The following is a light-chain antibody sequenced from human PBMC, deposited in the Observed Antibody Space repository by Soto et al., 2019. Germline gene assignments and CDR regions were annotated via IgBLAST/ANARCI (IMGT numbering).Light chain of an antibody. J-gene: IGKJ4*01. CDR1: QSVSSNY. V-gene: IGKV3-20*01. CDR2: RAS. CDR3: QQYGSSPLT. Sequence: EIVLTQSPGTLSLSPGERATLSCRASQSVSSNYLAWYHQKPGQAPKVLIYRASSRATGIPDRFSGSGSGTDFTLAISRLEPEDFAVYYCQQYGSSPLTFGGGTKVDIK.